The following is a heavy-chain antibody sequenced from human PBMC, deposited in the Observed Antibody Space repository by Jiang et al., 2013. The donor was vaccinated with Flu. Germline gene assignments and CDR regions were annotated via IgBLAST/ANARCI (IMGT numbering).Heavy chain of an antibody. CDR3: AHPSMIAGALDAFDI. CDR2: IYWNDDK. J-gene: IGHJ3*02. V-gene: IGHV2-5*01. D-gene: IGHD3-22*01. Sequence: KPTQTLTLTCTFSGFSLSTSGVGVGWIRQPPGKALEWLALIYWNDDKRYSPSLKSRLTITKDTSKNQVVLTMTNMDPVDTATYYCAHPSMIAGALDAFDIWGQGTMVTVSS. CDR1: GFSLSTSGVG.